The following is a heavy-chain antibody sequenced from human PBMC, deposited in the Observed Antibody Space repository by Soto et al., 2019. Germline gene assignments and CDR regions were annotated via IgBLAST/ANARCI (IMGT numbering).Heavy chain of an antibody. CDR2: IRSKPYGGTA. J-gene: IGHJ4*01. D-gene: IGHD4-4*01. CDR1: GFTFGDFA. CDR3: SRAGILTTPYYFDY. Sequence: GGSLRLSCTASGFTFGDFAMTWFRQPPGKGLEWVGFIRSKPYGGTAEYAASVKGRFTISRDDSKNSLFLQMNSLKTEDTAVYYCSRAGILTTPYYFDYWGQGTLVTVSS. V-gene: IGHV3-49*03.